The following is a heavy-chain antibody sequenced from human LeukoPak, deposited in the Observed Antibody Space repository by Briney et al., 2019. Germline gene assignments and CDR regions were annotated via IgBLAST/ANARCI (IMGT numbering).Heavy chain of an antibody. D-gene: IGHD1-1*01. CDR2: ISSSSSYI. Sequence: GGSLRLSCAASGFTFSSYSMNWVRQAPGKGLEWVSSISSSSSYIYYADSVKGRFTISRDNAKNSLYLQMNSLRAEDTAVYYCARDQLELPYYYYGMDVWGQGTTVTVSS. J-gene: IGHJ6*02. CDR3: ARDQLELPYYYYGMDV. V-gene: IGHV3-21*01. CDR1: GFTFSSYS.